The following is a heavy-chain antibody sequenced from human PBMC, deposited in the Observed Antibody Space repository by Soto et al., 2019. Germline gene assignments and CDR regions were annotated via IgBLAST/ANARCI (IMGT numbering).Heavy chain of an antibody. CDR2: ISGSGTSA. CDR1: GFTFSIYA. J-gene: IGHJ3*02. Sequence: EVQLLESGGGLVQPGGSLRLSCAASGFTFSIYAMTWVRQAPGKGLEWVSTISGSGTSAYYADSVKGRFTFSRDNSKNTLHMKMNSLRAEDTALYYCAILGSNGGYDACDIWGQGTVVTVSS. CDR3: AILGSNGGYDACDI. D-gene: IGHD6-19*01. V-gene: IGHV3-23*01.